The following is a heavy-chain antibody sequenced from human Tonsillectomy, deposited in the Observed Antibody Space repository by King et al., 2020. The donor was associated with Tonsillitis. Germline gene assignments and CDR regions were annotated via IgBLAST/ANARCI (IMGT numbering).Heavy chain of an antibody. J-gene: IGHJ6*02. CDR2: ISSSSSHI. CDR1: GFTFSSYS. V-gene: IGHV3-21*01. CDR3: AREWGSGSYQDYYYGMDV. Sequence: VQLVESGGGLVKPGGSLRLSCAASGFTFSSYSMNWVRQAPGKGLEWVSSISSSSSHIYYADSVKGRFTISRDNAKNSLYLQMNSLRAEDTAVYYCAREWGSGSYQDYYYGMDVWGQGTTVTVSS. D-gene: IGHD3-10*01.